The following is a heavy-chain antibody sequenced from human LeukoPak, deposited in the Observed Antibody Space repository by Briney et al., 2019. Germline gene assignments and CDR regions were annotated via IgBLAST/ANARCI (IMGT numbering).Heavy chain of an antibody. CDR2: IQQDGGEK. Sequence: GGSLRLSCAASGFTFSGHWMSWVRQAPGKGLEWVASIQQDGGEKSYADSVKGRFTISRDNAKNSLYLQMNSLRADDTALYYCAREDDYGDYDYWGQGTLVTVSS. CDR1: GFTFSGHW. CDR3: AREDDYGDYDY. J-gene: IGHJ4*02. D-gene: IGHD4-17*01. V-gene: IGHV3-7*01.